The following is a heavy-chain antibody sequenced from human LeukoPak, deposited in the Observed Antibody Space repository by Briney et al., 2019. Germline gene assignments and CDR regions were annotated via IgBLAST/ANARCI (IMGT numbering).Heavy chain of an antibody. CDR3: ARQGVYSSGIDYFDY. J-gene: IGHJ4*02. CDR1: GGSISSSSYY. D-gene: IGHD6-19*01. Sequence: SETLSLTCTVSGGSISSSSYYWGWVRQPPGKGLEWIGSIYYSGSTYYNPSLKSRATISVDTSKNQFSLKLSSVTAADTAVYYCARQGVYSSGIDYFDYWGQGTLVTVSS. CDR2: IYYSGST. V-gene: IGHV4-39*01.